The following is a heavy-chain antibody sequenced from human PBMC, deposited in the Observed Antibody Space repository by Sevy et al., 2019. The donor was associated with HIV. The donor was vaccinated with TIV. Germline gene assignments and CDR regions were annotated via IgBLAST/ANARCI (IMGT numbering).Heavy chain of an antibody. CDR1: GFTFSSYW. Sequence: GGSLRLSCAASGFTFSSYWMSWVRQAPGKGLEWVANIKQDGSEKYYLDSVKGRFTISRDNAKNSLYLQMNSLRAEDTAVYYCARDYDILTGYYIQYYFDYWGQGTLVTVSS. CDR2: IKQDGSEK. V-gene: IGHV3-7*03. J-gene: IGHJ4*02. CDR3: ARDYDILTGYYIQYYFDY. D-gene: IGHD3-9*01.